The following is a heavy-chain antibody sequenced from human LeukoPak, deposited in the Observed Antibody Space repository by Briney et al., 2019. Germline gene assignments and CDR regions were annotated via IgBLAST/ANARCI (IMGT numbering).Heavy chain of an antibody. J-gene: IGHJ4*02. CDR3: ARDCSGGSCYQSDY. CDR2: INPNSGGT. CDR1: GYTFTGYY. D-gene: IGHD2-15*01. Sequence: ASVKVSCKASGYTFTGYYMHWVRQAPGQGLEWMGWINPNSGGTNYAQKFQGRVTMTRDTSISTAYMELSRLRSDDTAVYYCARDCSGGSCYQSDYWGQGTLVTVSS. V-gene: IGHV1-2*02.